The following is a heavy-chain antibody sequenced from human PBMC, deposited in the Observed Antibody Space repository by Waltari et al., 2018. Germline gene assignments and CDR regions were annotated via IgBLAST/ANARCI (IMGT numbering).Heavy chain of an antibody. Sequence: QVQLQESGPGLVKPSQTLSLTCTVSGGSINSGNYYWNWIRQPAGKGLEWIGRIDTSGSTNYNPSLKSRVTISVDTSKNQFSLKLSSVTAADTAVYYCARDDSSGWTFDYWGQGTLVTVSS. D-gene: IGHD6-19*01. V-gene: IGHV4-61*02. J-gene: IGHJ4*02. CDR1: GGSINSGNYY. CDR3: ARDDSSGWTFDY. CDR2: IDTSGST.